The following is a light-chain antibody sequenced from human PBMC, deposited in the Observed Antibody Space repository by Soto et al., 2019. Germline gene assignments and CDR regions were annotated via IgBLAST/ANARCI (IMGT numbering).Light chain of an antibody. J-gene: IGLJ2*01. V-gene: IGLV2-14*01. Sequence: QSALTQPASVSGSPGQSITISCTGTSSDVGDFDSVSWYQQHPGKAPKLMIYEVSDRPSGVSNRFSGSKSGDTASLTISGLQAEDEDDYYCSSYTSSSTLVFGGGTKLTVL. CDR1: SSDVGDFDS. CDR3: SSYTSSSTLV. CDR2: EVS.